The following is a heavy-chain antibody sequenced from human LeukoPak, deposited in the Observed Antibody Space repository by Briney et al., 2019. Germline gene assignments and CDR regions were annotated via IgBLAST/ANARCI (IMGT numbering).Heavy chain of an antibody. Sequence: GGSLRLSCAASGFTFDDYGMSWVRQAPGKGLEWVSGINWNGGSTGYADSVKGRFTISRDNAKNSLYLQMNSLRGEDTALYYCAKGGIYRGYYYYYMDVWGKGTTVTISS. CDR2: INWNGGST. J-gene: IGHJ6*03. CDR1: GFTFDDYG. CDR3: AKGGIYRGYYYYYMDV. D-gene: IGHD6-13*01. V-gene: IGHV3-20*04.